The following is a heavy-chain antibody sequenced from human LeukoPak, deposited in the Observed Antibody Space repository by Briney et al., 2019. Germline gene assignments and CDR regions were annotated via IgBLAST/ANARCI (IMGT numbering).Heavy chain of an antibody. V-gene: IGHV4-59*01. CDR3: ARLGRGYYYGMDV. CDR1: GGSIGSYY. CDR2: IYSSGST. D-gene: IGHD3-10*01. Sequence: SETLSLTCTVSGGSIGSYYWSWIRQPPGKGLEWIGYIYSSGSTNYNPSLKSRVTISLDTSKNQFSLKLSSVTAADTAVYYCARLGRGYYYGMDVWGQGTTVTVPS. J-gene: IGHJ6*02.